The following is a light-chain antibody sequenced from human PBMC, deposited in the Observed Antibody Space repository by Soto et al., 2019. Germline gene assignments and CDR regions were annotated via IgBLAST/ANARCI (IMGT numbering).Light chain of an antibody. V-gene: IGKV1-5*01. Sequence: DIQMTQSPSTLSASVGDRVTITCRASQSINNWLAWYQQKPGKAPKVLIYDGSSLESGVPSRFSGSGSGTEFTLTISSLQPDDFATYYCQQYNNFFLTFGGGTKVEIK. J-gene: IGKJ4*01. CDR3: QQYNNFFLT. CDR2: DGS. CDR1: QSINNW.